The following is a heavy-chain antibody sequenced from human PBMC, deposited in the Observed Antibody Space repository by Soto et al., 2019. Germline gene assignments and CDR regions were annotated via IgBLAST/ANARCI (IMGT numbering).Heavy chain of an antibody. D-gene: IGHD6-19*01. CDR2: TSYDGSNK. V-gene: IGHV3-30-3*01. Sequence: QVQLVESGGGVVQPGRSLRLSCAASGFTFSSYAMHWVRQAPGKGLEWVAVTSYDGSNKYCADSVKGRFTISRDNSKMYLQMNSLRPEDTAVYYCARDKSPYSSGWHNRHFEYWGQGTLVTVSS. CDR1: GFTFSSYA. J-gene: IGHJ4*02. CDR3: ARDKSPYSSGWHNRHFEY.